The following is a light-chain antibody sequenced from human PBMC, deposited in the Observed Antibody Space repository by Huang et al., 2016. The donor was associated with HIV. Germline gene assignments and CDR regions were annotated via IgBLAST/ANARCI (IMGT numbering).Light chain of an antibody. CDR1: QSGRDK. CDR2: ATS. Sequence: EIVMTQSPDTLSVSPGERATLSCRASQSGRDKVAWYQQKPGQAPRLLLHATSTRAAGVPARFSGGGSGTEFTLTISSLQSEDCGVYYCQQYESWPPLTFGGGTKVEIK. J-gene: IGKJ4*01. CDR3: QQYESWPPLT. V-gene: IGKV3-15*01.